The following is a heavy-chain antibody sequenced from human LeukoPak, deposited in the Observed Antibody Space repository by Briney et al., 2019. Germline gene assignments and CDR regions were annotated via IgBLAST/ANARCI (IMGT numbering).Heavy chain of an antibody. CDR3: VHSSSWSGGAFDI. V-gene: IGHV3-30*03. CDR2: ISYDGSNK. D-gene: IGHD6-13*01. CDR1: GFTFSSYG. J-gene: IGHJ3*02. Sequence: GGSLRLSCAASGFTFSSYGMHWVRQAPGKGLEWVAVISYDGSNKYYADSVKGRFTISRDNSKNTLYLQMNSLRAEDTAVYYCVHSSSWSGGAFDIWGQGTMVTVSS.